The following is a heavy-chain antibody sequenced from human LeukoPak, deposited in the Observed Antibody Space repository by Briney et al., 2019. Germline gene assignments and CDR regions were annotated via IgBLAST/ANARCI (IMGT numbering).Heavy chain of an antibody. CDR2: ISGSGGST. CDR3: AESRLEEEGELY. J-gene: IGHJ4*02. CDR1: GFTFSSYA. Sequence: PGGSLRLSCAASGFTFSSYAMSWVRQAPGKGLEWVSAISGSGGSTYYADSVKGRFTISRDNSKNTLYLQMNSLRAEDTAVYYCAESRLEEEGELYWGQGTLVTVSS. D-gene: IGHD1-7*01. V-gene: IGHV3-23*01.